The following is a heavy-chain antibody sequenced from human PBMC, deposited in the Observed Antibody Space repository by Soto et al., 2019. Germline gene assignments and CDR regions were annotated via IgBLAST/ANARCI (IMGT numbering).Heavy chain of an antibody. Sequence: ASVKVSCKASGYTLTSYYMQGVRQAPGQGLEWMGMINPTSDYTNYAQKFQGRVTITRDTSASTAYMELSSLRSEDTAVYYCAREDQWVAESPGDVFDIWGQGTKVTVSS. CDR2: INPTSDYT. CDR1: GYTLTSYY. CDR3: AREDQWVAESPGDVFDI. D-gene: IGHD6-19*01. V-gene: IGHV1-46*01. J-gene: IGHJ3*02.